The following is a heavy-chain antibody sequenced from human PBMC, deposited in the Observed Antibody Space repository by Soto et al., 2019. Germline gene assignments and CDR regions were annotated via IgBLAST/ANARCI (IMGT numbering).Heavy chain of an antibody. J-gene: IGHJ5*02. CDR2: IYWDGDK. D-gene: IGHD2-2*02. Sequence: QITLKESGPRLVKPTQTLTLTCTFSGFSLSTTGVGVAWIRQPPGKALEWLALIYWDGDKRYSPSLKSRLTVTKDTSKNQVVLTMTNMDPVDTATYYCVHRPPHLPYTALWVDPWGQGTLVTVSS. V-gene: IGHV2-5*02. CDR1: GFSLSTTGVG. CDR3: VHRPPHLPYTALWVDP.